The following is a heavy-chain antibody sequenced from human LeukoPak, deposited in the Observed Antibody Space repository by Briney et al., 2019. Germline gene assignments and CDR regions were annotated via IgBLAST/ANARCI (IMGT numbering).Heavy chain of an antibody. V-gene: IGHV3-23*01. Sequence: SAXXGXXXSTYYADSVKGRFTISRDNSKNTLYLQMNSLRAEDTAVYYCAKDGEGTNDCSGGSCYLDDYXXXX. J-gene: IGHJ4*01. CDR2: XXGXXXST. D-gene: IGHD2-15*01. CDR3: AKDGEGTNDCSGGSCYLDDY.